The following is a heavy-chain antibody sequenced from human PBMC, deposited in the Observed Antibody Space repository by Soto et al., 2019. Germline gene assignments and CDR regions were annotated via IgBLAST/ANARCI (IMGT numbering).Heavy chain of an antibody. CDR3: AGRGTGTADY. V-gene: IGHV3-30*03. Sequence: QVQLVESGGGVVQPGRSLRLSCAVSGFSLNSYGMHWVRQAPGEGLEWVAVISYDGNNKYYADSVKGRFTISRDNSKNTLYLEMNSLRGEDSAVYYCAGRGTGTADYWGQGTLVTVSS. J-gene: IGHJ4*02. CDR2: ISYDGNNK. D-gene: IGHD1-1*01. CDR1: GFSLNSYG.